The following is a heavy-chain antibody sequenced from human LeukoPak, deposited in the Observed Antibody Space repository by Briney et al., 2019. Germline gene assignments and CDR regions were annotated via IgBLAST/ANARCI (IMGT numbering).Heavy chain of an antibody. J-gene: IGHJ4*02. V-gene: IGHV1-18*01. D-gene: IGHD4-17*01. CDR2: ISAYNGNT. Sequence: ASVKVSCKASGYTFTSYGISWVRQAPGQGLEWMGWISAYNGNTNYAQKLQGRVTMTTDTSTSTAYMELSRLRSDDTAVYYCAREADGDYFDYWGQGTLVTVSS. CDR3: AREADGDYFDY. CDR1: GYTFTSYG.